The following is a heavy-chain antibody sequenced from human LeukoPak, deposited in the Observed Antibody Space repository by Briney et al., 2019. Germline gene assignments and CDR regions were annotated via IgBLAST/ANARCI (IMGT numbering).Heavy chain of an antibody. J-gene: IGHJ6*03. CDR1: GFTFSTFP. CDR3: ARVGRVSIYPSYMDV. Sequence: GGSLRLSCEASGFTFSTFPMHWVRQTPDKRLEWVAVISDDGRDTYYADSVKGRFTISRDNSKNTLYVQMNSLSPEDTAVVYCARVGRVSIYPSYMDVWGKGTTVTVSS. D-gene: IGHD6-6*01. V-gene: IGHV3-30*04. CDR2: ISDDGRDT.